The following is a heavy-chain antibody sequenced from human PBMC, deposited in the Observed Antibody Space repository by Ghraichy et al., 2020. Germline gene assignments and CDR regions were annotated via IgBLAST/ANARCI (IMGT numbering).Heavy chain of an antibody. CDR1: GFTFSSYD. Sequence: GESLNISCAASGFTFSSYDMHWVRQATGKGLEWVSAIGTAGDTYYPGSVKGRFTISRENAKNSLYLQMNSLRAGDTAVYYCARAKLDGTAFDIWGQGTMVTVSS. CDR2: IGTAGDT. J-gene: IGHJ3*02. CDR3: ARAKLDGTAFDI. V-gene: IGHV3-13*01. D-gene: IGHD1-26*01.